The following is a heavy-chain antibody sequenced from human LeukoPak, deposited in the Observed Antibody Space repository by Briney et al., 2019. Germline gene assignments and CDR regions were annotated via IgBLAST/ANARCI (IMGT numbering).Heavy chain of an antibody. CDR3: ARDRGSGTLNNWFDP. CDR1: DGSLSGFY. J-gene: IGHJ5*02. V-gene: IGHV4-59*01. CDR2: VYYTGST. Sequence: SETLSLTCTVSDGSLSGFYWTWIRQSPWKGLEWIGFVYYTGSTKYNPSHKSRVTISVDTSKSQFSLKLTSVTAADTAVYYCARDRGSGTLNNWFDPWGQGTLVTVSS. D-gene: IGHD3-10*01.